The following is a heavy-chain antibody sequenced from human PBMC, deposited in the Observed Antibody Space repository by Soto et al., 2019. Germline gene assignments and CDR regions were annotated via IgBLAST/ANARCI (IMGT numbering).Heavy chain of an antibody. CDR1: GSSISSYY. J-gene: IGHJ4*02. CDR2: IYYSGST. Sequence: PSETLSLTCTVSGSSISSYYWSWIRKPPGKGLEWIGYIYYSGSTNYKPSLKSRVTISVDTSKNQFSLHLNSVTAEDTAVYYCARDGNWRLDYWGQGSLVTVSS. CDR3: ARDGNWRLDY. V-gene: IGHV4-59*12. D-gene: IGHD1-1*01.